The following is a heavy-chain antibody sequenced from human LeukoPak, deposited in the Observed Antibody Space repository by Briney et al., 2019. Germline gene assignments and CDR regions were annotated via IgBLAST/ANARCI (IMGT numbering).Heavy chain of an antibody. CDR2: IYYSGST. V-gene: IGHV4-59*01. CDR1: GGSISSYY. CDR3: ARGGGRGSGGVFDP. J-gene: IGHJ5*02. Sequence: SETLSLTCTVSGGSISSYYWSWIRQPPGKGLEWIGYIYYSGSTNYNPSLKSRVTISVDTSKNQFSLKLTSMTAADTAVYYCARGGGRGSGGVFDPWGQGTLVTVSS. D-gene: IGHD2-8*02.